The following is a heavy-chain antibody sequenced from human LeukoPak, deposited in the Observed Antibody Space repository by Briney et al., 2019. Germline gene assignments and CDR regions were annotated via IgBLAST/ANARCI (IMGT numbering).Heavy chain of an antibody. Sequence: SETLSLTCTVSGGSISSHYWSWIRQPPGKGLEWIGYIYYSGSTNYNPSLKSRVTISVDTSKNQFSLKLSSVTAADTAVYYCARTVNYYGYNWFDPWGQGTLVTVSS. J-gene: IGHJ5*02. CDR1: GGSISSHY. CDR2: IYYSGST. V-gene: IGHV4-59*11. D-gene: IGHD3-10*01. CDR3: ARTVNYYGYNWFDP.